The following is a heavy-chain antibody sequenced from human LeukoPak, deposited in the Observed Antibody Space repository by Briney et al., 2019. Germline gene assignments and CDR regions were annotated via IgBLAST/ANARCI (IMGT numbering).Heavy chain of an antibody. CDR2: INWNGGST. D-gene: IGHD5-12*01. V-gene: IGHV3-20*04. CDR3: ARDEIVAKDNAFDI. CDR1: GFTFYDYG. J-gene: IGHJ3*02. Sequence: GGSLRLSCAASGFTFYDYGMSWVRQAPGKGLEWVSGINWNGGSTGYADSVKGRFTISRDNAKNSLYLQMNSLRAEDTAVYYCARDEIVAKDNAFDIWGQGTIVTVSS.